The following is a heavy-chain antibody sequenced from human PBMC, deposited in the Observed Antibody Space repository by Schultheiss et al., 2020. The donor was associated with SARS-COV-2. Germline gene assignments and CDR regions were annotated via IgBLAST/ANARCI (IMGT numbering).Heavy chain of an antibody. CDR2: INHSGST. D-gene: IGHD3-16*01. V-gene: IGHV4-34*01. CDR1: GGSISSYY. J-gene: IGHJ4*02. Sequence: SETLSLTCTVSGGSISSYYWRWIRQPPGKGLEWIGEINHSGSTNYNPSLKSRVTISVDTSKNQFSLKLSSVTAADTAVYYCARGPLGVGKRSIDYWGQGTLVTVSS. CDR3: ARGPLGVGKRSIDY.